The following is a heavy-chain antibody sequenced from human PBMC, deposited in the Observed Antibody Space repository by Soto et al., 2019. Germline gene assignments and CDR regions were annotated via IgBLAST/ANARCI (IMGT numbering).Heavy chain of an antibody. V-gene: IGHV4-30-4*01. CDR2: IYYSGST. D-gene: IGHD3-22*01. Sequence: QVQLQESGPGLVKPSQTLSLTCTVSGGSLSSGDYYWSWIRQPPGKGLEWIGYIYYSGSTYYNPSLKSRVTISVDTSKNQFSMKLNSVTAADTAVYYCAREGKYYYDSSVYNLFDPWVQGTLVTVSS. J-gene: IGHJ5*02. CDR1: GGSLSSGDYY. CDR3: AREGKYYYDSSVYNLFDP.